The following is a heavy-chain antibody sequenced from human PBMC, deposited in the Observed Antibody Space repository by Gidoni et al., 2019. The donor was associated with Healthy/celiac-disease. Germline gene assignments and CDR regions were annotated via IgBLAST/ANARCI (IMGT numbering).Heavy chain of an antibody. CDR1: GGTLSSYA. CDR3: ARPGPGGYNSDAFDI. J-gene: IGHJ3*02. D-gene: IGHD5-12*01. V-gene: IGHV1-69*01. CDR2: IIAIFGTA. Sequence: QVQLVQSGAEGKKPGSAVKVSCKASGGTLSSYAISWVRQAPGQGLEWMGGIIAIFGTANYAQKFQGRVTITADESTSTAYMELSSLRSEDTAVYYCARPGPGGYNSDAFDIWGQGTMVTVSS.